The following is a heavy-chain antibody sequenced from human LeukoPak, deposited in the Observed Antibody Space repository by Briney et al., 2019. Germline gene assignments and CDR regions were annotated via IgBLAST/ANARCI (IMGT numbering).Heavy chain of an antibody. CDR1: GGSISSYY. J-gene: IGHJ4*02. CDR3: ASGGYSGYDTPPFDY. Sequence: SETLSLTCTVSGGSISSYYWSWIRQPAGKGLEWIGYIYYSGSTNYNPSLKSRVTISVDTSKNQFSLKLSSVTAADTAVYYCASGGYSGYDTPPFDYWGQGTLVTVSS. V-gene: IGHV4-59*01. CDR2: IYYSGST. D-gene: IGHD5-12*01.